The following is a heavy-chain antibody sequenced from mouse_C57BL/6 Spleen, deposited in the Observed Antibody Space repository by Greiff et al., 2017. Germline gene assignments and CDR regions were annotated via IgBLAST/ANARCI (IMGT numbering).Heavy chain of an antibody. CDR3: AREGGYDEGYYAMDY. CDR1: GYAFSSSW. Sequence: VMLVESGPELVKPGASVKISCKASGYAFSSSWMNWVKQRPGKGLEWIGRIYPGDGDTNYNGKFKGKATLTADKSSSTAYMQLSSLTSEDSAVYFCAREGGYDEGYYAMDYWGQGTSVTVSS. D-gene: IGHD2-3*01. V-gene: IGHV1-82*01. J-gene: IGHJ4*01. CDR2: IYPGDGDT.